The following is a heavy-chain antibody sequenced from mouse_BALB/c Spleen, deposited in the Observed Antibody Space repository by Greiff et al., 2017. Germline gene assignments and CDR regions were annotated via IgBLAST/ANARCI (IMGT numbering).Heavy chain of an antibody. CDR3: VPAYYGNYDAMDY. Sequence: EVQRVESGGGLVQPGGSRKLSCAASGFTFSSFGMHWVRQAPEKGLEWVAYISSGSSTIYYADTVKGRFTISRDNPKNTLFLQMTSLRSEDTAMYYCVPAYYGNYDAMDYWGQGTSVTVSS. D-gene: IGHD2-10*01. V-gene: IGHV5-17*02. CDR1: GFTFSSFG. J-gene: IGHJ4*01. CDR2: ISSGSSTI.